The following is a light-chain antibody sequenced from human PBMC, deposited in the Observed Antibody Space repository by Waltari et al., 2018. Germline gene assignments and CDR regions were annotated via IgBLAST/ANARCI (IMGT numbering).Light chain of an antibody. CDR2: AAS. CDR3: QHYVRLPVT. V-gene: IGKV3-20*01. Sequence: EIVLTQSPGTLSVSPGERATLSCRASENISKYLTWYQQKPGQAPRLIIYAASTRATGIPDRFSGSGFGTDFSLTISSLKPEDFAVYYCQHYVRLPVTFGQGTKVEIK. CDR1: ENISKY. J-gene: IGKJ1*01.